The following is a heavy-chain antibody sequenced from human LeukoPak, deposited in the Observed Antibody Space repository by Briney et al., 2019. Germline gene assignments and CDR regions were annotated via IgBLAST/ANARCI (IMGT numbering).Heavy chain of an antibody. Sequence: GGSLRLSCAASGFTFSSYAMTWVRQAPGKGLEWVSSISASGGNTYYADSVKGRFTISRDNSKNTLFMQMSSLRAEDTAIYYCAKSFRTTVTTVNYWGQGTLVTVSS. CDR2: ISASGGNT. CDR1: GFTFSSYA. V-gene: IGHV3-23*01. D-gene: IGHD4-17*01. CDR3: AKSFRTTVTTVNY. J-gene: IGHJ4*02.